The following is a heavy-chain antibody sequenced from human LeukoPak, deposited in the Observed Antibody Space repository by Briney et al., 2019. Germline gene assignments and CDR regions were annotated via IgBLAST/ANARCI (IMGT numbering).Heavy chain of an antibody. CDR2: ITLSSTYI. Sequence: GGSLRLSCAASGFSFSTYTMNWVRQAPETGLEWVSCITLSSTYIQYADSVKGRFTISRDNAKNSLYLQMNSLRAEDTAVYYCVGGDDYDAFDIWGQGTMVTVSS. D-gene: IGHD3-16*01. J-gene: IGHJ3*02. V-gene: IGHV3-21*01. CDR3: VGGDDYDAFDI. CDR1: GFSFSTYT.